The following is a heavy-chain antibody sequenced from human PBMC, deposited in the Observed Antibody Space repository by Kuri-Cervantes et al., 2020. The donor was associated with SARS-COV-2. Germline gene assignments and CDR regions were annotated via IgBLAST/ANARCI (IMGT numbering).Heavy chain of an antibody. CDR1: GGSISSSSYY. J-gene: IGHJ6*03. Sequence: GSLRLSCTVSGGSISSSSYYWGWIRQPPGKGLEWIGEVNHRGSTNYNPSLKSRVTISVDTSSKQFSLHLGSVTAADTAVYYCARAYGFLRYIYYMDVWGRGTTVTVSS. V-gene: IGHV4-39*07. D-gene: IGHD4-17*01. CDR2: VNHRGST. CDR3: ARAYGFLRYIYYMDV.